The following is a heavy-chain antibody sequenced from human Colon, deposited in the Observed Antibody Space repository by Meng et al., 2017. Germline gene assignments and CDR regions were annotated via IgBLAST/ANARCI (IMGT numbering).Heavy chain of an antibody. CDR2: IDLGGTP. D-gene: IGHD6-19*01. Sequence: HVQASGPGRGDPSGTRYLSCAVSGGSISISNWWSWVRRPPGKGLEWIGQIDLGGTPYYNPSLESRVIMSLDKSKNQLSLRLTSVAAADTAVYYCARHGGWHFDYWGQGALVTVSS. J-gene: IGHJ4*02. CDR3: ARHGGWHFDY. CDR1: GGSISISNW. V-gene: IGHV4-4*02.